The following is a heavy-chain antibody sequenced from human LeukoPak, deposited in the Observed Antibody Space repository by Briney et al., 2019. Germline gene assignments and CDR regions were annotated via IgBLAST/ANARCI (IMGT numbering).Heavy chain of an antibody. CDR1: GGSISSYY. V-gene: IGHV4-59*01. D-gene: IGHD6-19*01. Sequence: PSETLSLTCTVSGGSISSYYWSWIRQPPGKGLEWIGYVYYSGSTNYNPPLKSRVTISVDTSKNQFSLKLSSVTAADTAVYYCASAVAGTPNFDYWGQGTLVTVSS. CDR3: ASAVAGTPNFDY. CDR2: VYYSGST. J-gene: IGHJ4*02.